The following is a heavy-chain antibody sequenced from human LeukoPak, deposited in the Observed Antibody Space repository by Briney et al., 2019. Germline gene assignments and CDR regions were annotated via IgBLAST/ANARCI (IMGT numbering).Heavy chain of an antibody. Sequence: PSETLSLTCAVYGGSFSGYYWSWIRQPPGKGLEWIGEINHSGSTNYNPSLKSRVTISVDTSKNQFSLKLSSVTAADTAVYYCATPNSSSWKGPFDYWGQGTLVTVSS. CDR2: INHSGST. V-gene: IGHV4-34*01. D-gene: IGHD6-13*01. CDR1: GGSFSGYY. CDR3: ATPNSSSWKGPFDY. J-gene: IGHJ4*02.